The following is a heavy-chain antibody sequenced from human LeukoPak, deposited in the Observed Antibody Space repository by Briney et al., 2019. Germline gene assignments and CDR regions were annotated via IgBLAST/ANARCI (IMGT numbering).Heavy chain of an antibody. V-gene: IGHV3-33*08. Sequence: HPGGSLRLSCAASGFTVSSNYMHWVRQAPGKGLEWVAVIWYDGSNKYYADSVKGRFTISRDNSKNTLYLQMNSLRAEDTAVYYCARDPQQQLVYYFDYWGQGTLVTVSS. CDR1: GFTVSSNY. CDR2: IWYDGSNK. D-gene: IGHD6-13*01. J-gene: IGHJ4*02. CDR3: ARDPQQQLVYYFDY.